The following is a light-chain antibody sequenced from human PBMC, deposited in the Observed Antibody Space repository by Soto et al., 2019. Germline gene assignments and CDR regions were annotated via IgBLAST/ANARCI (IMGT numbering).Light chain of an antibody. V-gene: IGLV2-14*01. Sequence: QSALTQPASVSGSPGQSITISCTGTSSDVGGYNYVSWYQQHPGKAPKLMIYEVSNRPSGVSNRFSGSKSGNTASLTISGLQAEDEANYYCRTYTSSTTPYVSETGTKVTVL. CDR3: RTYTSSTTPYV. CDR1: SSDVGGYNY. CDR2: EVS. J-gene: IGLJ1*01.